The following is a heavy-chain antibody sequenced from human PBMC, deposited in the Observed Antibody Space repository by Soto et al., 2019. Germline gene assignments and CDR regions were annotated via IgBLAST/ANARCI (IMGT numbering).Heavy chain of an antibody. J-gene: IGHJ4*02. CDR1: GFTFSSYA. V-gene: IGHV3-30-3*01. Sequence: PGGSLRLSCAASGFTFSSYAMHWFRQAPGKGLEGVAVISYDGSNKYYADSVKGRFTISRDNSKNTLYLQMNSLRAEDTAVYYCASLLSTVVYYDSSGYRDYWGQGTLVTVSS. CDR2: ISYDGSNK. CDR3: ASLLSTVVYYDSSGYRDY. D-gene: IGHD3-22*01.